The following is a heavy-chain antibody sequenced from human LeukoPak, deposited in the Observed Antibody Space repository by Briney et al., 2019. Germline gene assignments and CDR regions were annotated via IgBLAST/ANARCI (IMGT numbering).Heavy chain of an antibody. CDR2: ISAYNGNT. CDR3: ARGRYYDFWSGYYRRQYYFDY. D-gene: IGHD3-3*01. Sequence: GASVKVSCKASGYTFTSYGISWVRQAPGQGLEWMGWISAYNGNTNYAQKLQGRVTMTTDTSTSTAYMELRSLRSDDTAVYYCARGRYYDFWSGYYRRQYYFDYWGQGTLVTVSS. J-gene: IGHJ4*02. V-gene: IGHV1-18*01. CDR1: GYTFTSYG.